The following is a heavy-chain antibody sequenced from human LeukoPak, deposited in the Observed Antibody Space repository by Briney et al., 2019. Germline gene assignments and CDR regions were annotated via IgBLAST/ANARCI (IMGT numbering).Heavy chain of an antibody. CDR3: TTEMTMITFGGVFVGTAADY. CDR1: GFTFSYAW. Sequence: GGSLRLSCAGSGFTFSYAWMSWVRQAPGKGLEWVGHIKSKSDGGTTDFAAPVKGRFTISRDDSKNTLYLQMNTLKTEDTAVYFCTTEMTMITFGGVFVGTAADYWGQGTLVTVSS. D-gene: IGHD3-16*02. CDR2: IKSKSDGGTT. J-gene: IGHJ4*02. V-gene: IGHV3-15*01.